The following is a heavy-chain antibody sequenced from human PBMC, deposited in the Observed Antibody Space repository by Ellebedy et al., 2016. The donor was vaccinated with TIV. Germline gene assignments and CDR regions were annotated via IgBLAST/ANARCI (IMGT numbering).Heavy chain of an antibody. CDR3: ARLLRGTYYGGFDY. V-gene: IGHV4-59*01. CDR2: IYYSEST. D-gene: IGHD1-26*01. Sequence: MPSETLSLTCTVSGVSIGSYYWTWIRQGTGKGLEWIGYIYYSESTDYKPSLKSRVTISLDTSTNQLSLELRSVTAADTAVYYCARLLRGTYYGGFDYWGQGTPVTVSS. CDR1: GVSIGSYY. J-gene: IGHJ4*02.